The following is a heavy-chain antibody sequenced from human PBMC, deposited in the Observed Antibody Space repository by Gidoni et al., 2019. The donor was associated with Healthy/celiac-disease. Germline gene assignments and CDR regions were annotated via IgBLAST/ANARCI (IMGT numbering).Heavy chain of an antibody. CDR2: IGGSGGRP. V-gene: IGHV3-23*01. CDR1: GFTFSRYA. CDR3: AKNSPRGYSGYDPYY. Sequence: EVQLLESGGGLVQPGGSLRLSCAASGFTFSRYAMSWVRQAPGKGLEWVSAIGGSGGRPYYADSVKGLFTISRDNSKNTLYLQMNSLRAEDTAVYYCAKNSPRGYSGYDPYYWGQGTLVTVSS. J-gene: IGHJ4*02. D-gene: IGHD5-12*01.